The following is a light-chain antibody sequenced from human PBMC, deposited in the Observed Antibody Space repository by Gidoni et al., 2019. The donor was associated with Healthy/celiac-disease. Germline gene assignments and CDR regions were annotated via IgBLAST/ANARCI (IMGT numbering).Light chain of an antibody. CDR1: QSVSSN. V-gene: IGKV3-15*01. Sequence: EIVMTQSPATLSVSPGERATLSCRASQSVSSNLAWYQQKPGQAPRLLIYGASTRATGIPARFSGSGSGTESTLTISSLQSEDFAVYYCQQYNSWPVAFGQGTKVEIK. J-gene: IGKJ1*01. CDR2: GAS. CDR3: QQYNSWPVA.